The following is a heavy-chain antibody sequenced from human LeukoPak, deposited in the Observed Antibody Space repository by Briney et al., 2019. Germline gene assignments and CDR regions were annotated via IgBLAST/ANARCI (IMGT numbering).Heavy chain of an antibody. CDR2: IYTSGST. V-gene: IGHV4-61*02. J-gene: IGHJ3*02. Sequence: SQTLSLTCTVSRGSISTGSYYWSWIRQPAGKGLEWIGRIYTSGSTNYNPSLKSRATISVDTSKNQFSLKLSSVTAADTAVYYCASYKGKDAFDIWGQGTMVTVSS. D-gene: IGHD3-10*01. CDR3: ASYKGKDAFDI. CDR1: RGSISTGSYY.